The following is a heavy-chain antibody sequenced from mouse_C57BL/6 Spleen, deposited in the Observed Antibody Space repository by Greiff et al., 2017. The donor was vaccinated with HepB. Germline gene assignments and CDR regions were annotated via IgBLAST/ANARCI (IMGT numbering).Heavy chain of an antibody. J-gene: IGHJ1*03. CDR1: GFNIKDYY. CDR2: IDPEDGDT. CDR3: TRDYGNSHGYFDV. V-gene: IGHV14-1*01. D-gene: IGHD2-1*01. Sequence: EVQLQQSGAELVRPGASVKLSCTASGFNIKDYYMHWVKQRPEQGLEWIGRIDPEDGDTEYAPKFQGKATMTADTSSNTAYLQLSSLTSEDTAVYYCTRDYGNSHGYFDVWGTGTTVTVSS.